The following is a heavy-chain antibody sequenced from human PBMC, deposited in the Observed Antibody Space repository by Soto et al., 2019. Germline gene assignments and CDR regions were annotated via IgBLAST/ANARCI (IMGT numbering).Heavy chain of an antibody. CDR1: GGTFSSYA. CDR3: ARGQTGGGWGYYFDY. V-gene: IGHV1-69*12. J-gene: IGHJ4*02. CDR2: IIPIFGTA. Sequence: QVQLVQSGAEVKKPGSSVKVSCKASGGTFSSYAIDWVRQAPGQGLEWMGGIIPIFGTADYAQKFQGRVTITADESTSPADMELGSLRSEDTAVYYCARGQTGGGWGYYFDYWGQGTLVTVSS. D-gene: IGHD3-16*01.